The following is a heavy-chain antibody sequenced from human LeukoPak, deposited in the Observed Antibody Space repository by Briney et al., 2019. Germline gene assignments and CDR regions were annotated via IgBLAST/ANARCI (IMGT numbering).Heavy chain of an antibody. CDR2: IKQDGSEK. CDR1: GFTFSRNW. CDR3: AREASDRLRPIDY. V-gene: IGHV3-7*04. J-gene: IGHJ4*02. D-gene: IGHD2-21*02. Sequence: GGSLRLSCAGSGFTFSRNWMSWVRQAPGKGPEWVANIKQDGSEKDYVDSVKGRFTISRDNAKNSLFLQMSSLRVEDTAVYYCAREASDRLRPIDYWGQGTLVTVSS.